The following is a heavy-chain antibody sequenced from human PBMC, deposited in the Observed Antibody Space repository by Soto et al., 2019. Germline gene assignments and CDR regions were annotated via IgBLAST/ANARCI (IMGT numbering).Heavy chain of an antibody. D-gene: IGHD1-26*01. J-gene: IGHJ6*02. Sequence: QVQLVQSGAEVKKPGSSVKVSCKASGGTFSSYAISWVRQAPGQGLEWMGGIIPIFGTANYAQKFQGRVTITADESPSTADMELSSLRSEDTAVYYCATTPPVGGYYYYGMDVWGQGTTVTVSS. CDR3: ATTPPVGGYYYYGMDV. CDR1: GGTFSSYA. CDR2: IIPIFGTA. V-gene: IGHV1-69*12.